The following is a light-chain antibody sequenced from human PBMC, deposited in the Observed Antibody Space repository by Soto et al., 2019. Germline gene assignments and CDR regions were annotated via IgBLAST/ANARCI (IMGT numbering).Light chain of an antibody. CDR1: QSVTSTY. CDR3: QQYGGSWT. J-gene: IGKJ1*01. V-gene: IGKV3-20*01. Sequence: EIVLTQSPGTVSLSPGGRATLSCRASQSVTSTYLAWYQQKPGQSPRLLIYGASNRATGIPDRFSGSGSGTDFTLTISRLEPEDFAVYYCQQYGGSWTFGQGTKVE. CDR2: GAS.